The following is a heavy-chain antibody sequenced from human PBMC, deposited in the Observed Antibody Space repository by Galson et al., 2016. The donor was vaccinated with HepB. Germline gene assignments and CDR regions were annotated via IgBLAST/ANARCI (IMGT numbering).Heavy chain of an antibody. CDR1: AGSISGYY. D-gene: IGHD6-19*01. V-gene: IGHV4-59*01. Sequence: ETLSLTCTVSAGSISGYYWSWIRQPPGKGLEWVGYIYYSGSTYYNPSLKSRVTMSIDTSKSQFTLKLSSVTAADTAVYYCARGPYSSGWYPFDPWGQGTLVTVSS. CDR3: ARGPYSSGWYPFDP. CDR2: IYYSGST. J-gene: IGHJ5*02.